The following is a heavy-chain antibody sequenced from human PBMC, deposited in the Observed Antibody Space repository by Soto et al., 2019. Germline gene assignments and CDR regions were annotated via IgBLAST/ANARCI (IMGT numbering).Heavy chain of an antibody. CDR2: IYYSGST. J-gene: IGHJ4*02. D-gene: IGHD3-22*01. V-gene: IGHV4-31*03. CDR3: ARGYDSSGYLYNFDY. CDR1: GGSISSGGYY. Sequence: QVQLQESGPGLVKPSQTLSLTCTVSGGSISSGGYYWSWIRQHPGKGLEWIGYIYYSGSTYYNPSLKSRVTLPVDTSKNQFYLKLSSVTAADTAVYYCARGYDSSGYLYNFDYWGQGTLVTVSS.